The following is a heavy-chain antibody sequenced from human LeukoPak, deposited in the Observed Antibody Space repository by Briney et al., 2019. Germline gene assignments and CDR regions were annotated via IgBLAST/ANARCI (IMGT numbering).Heavy chain of an antibody. D-gene: IGHD3-9*01. CDR3: ARGARGPLTGYYMSRWFDP. Sequence: SETLSLTCAVYGGSFSGYYWSWIRQPPGKGLEWLGEINHSGSTNYNPSLKSRVTISVDTSKNQLSLKLSSVTAADTAVYYCARGARGPLTGYYMSRWFDPWGQGTLVTVSS. CDR2: INHSGST. V-gene: IGHV4-34*01. CDR1: GGSFSGYY. J-gene: IGHJ5*02.